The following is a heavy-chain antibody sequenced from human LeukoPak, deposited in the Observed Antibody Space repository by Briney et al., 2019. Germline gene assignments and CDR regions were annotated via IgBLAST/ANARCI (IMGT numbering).Heavy chain of an antibody. D-gene: IGHD3-22*01. Sequence: SETLSLTCTVSSGSITRHYWTWIRQPPGKGLEWIGYIHYGGSTNYNHSLKSQVTISVDTSKKQFSLNMSSVTPADTALYYCARDSVDESSGYYPSGAFDLWGQGTLVTVSS. CDR3: ARDSVDESSGYYPSGAFDL. J-gene: IGHJ3*01. CDR1: SGSITRHY. CDR2: IHYGGST. V-gene: IGHV4-59*11.